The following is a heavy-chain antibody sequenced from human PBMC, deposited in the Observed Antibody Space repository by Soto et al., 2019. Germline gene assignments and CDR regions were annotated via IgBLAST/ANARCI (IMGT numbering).Heavy chain of an antibody. CDR1: GVSISGGGYS. V-gene: IGHV4-31*11. J-gene: IGHJ5*02. CDR2: IYYSGST. Sequence: PSETLSLTCAVSGVSISGGGYSWSWIRQHPGKGLEWIGYIYYSGSTCYNPSLKSRVTISVDTSKNQFSLKLSSVTAADTAEYYCARAPALGWFDPWGQGTLVTVSS. CDR3: ARAPALGWFDP.